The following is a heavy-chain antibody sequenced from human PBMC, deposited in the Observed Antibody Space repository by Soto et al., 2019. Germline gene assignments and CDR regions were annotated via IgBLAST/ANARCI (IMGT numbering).Heavy chain of an antibody. Sequence: EVQLLESGGGSVQPGGSLRLSCAASAFTFTNDAMSWVRQAPGKGLEWVSSISGSGGSTYYADSVQGRFTISRDNSNNTLYLQMDSLRAEDTAVYFCAKRGHSTSWYWFDPWGQGTQVTVSS. J-gene: IGHJ5*02. CDR2: ISGSGGST. V-gene: IGHV3-23*01. D-gene: IGHD6-13*01. CDR3: AKRGHSTSWYWFDP. CDR1: AFTFTNDA.